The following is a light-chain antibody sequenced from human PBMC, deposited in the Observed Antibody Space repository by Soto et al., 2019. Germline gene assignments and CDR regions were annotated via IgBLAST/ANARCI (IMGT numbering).Light chain of an antibody. Sequence: DIQMTHSPSTLSASVGDRVTITCRASQSITRWLAWYQQKPGEAPKLLIYDASSLESGVPSRFSGSGSGTAFTLTISSLQPDDFATYYCQPYNHYSGLTVGGGTKVDIK. V-gene: IGKV1-5*01. CDR3: QPYNHYSGLT. J-gene: IGKJ4*01. CDR2: DAS. CDR1: QSITRW.